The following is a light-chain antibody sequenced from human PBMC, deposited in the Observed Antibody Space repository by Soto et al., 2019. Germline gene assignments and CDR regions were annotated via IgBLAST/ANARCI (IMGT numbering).Light chain of an antibody. J-gene: IGKJ5*01. Sequence: EVVMTQSPVTLSVSPGERATLSRRASQSVSNQIAWYQQRPGQAPRLLISGASTRATGIPARFSGSGSGTEFTLTISSLQSEDSAVYYCQQYNKWPPITFGQGTRLEIK. CDR1: QSVSNQ. CDR2: GAS. CDR3: QQYNKWPPIT. V-gene: IGKV3-15*01.